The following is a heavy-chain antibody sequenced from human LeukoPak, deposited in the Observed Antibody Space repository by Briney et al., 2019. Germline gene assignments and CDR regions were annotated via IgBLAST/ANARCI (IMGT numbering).Heavy chain of an antibody. D-gene: IGHD5-24*01. CDR3: ASLRDGYNYQPFDY. Sequence: GGSLRLSCAASGFTVSSNYMSWVRQAPGKGLEWVSVIYSGGSTYYADSVKGRFTISRDNSKNTLYLQMNSLRAEDTAVYYCASLRDGYNYQPFDYWGQGTLVTVSS. J-gene: IGHJ4*02. CDR1: GFTVSSNY. CDR2: IYSGGST. V-gene: IGHV3-53*01.